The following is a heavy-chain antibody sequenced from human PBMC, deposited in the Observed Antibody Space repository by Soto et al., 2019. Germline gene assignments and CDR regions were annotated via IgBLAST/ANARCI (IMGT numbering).Heavy chain of an antibody. CDR2: IYYSGST. CDR3: ARGVMVRGVIDYYYYMDV. J-gene: IGHJ6*03. V-gene: IGHV4-59*01. Sequence: SETLSLTCTVSGGSISSYYWSWIRQPPGKGLEWIGYIYYSGSTNYNPYLKSRVTISVDTSKNHFSLKLSSVTAADTAVYYCARGVMVRGVIDYYYYMDVWGKGTTVTVSS. CDR1: GGSISSYY. D-gene: IGHD3-10*01.